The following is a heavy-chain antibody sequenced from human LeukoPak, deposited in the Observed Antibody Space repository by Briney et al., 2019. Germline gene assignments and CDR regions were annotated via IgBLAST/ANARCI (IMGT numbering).Heavy chain of an antibody. CDR3: ATVYGATGY. V-gene: IGHV1-69-2*01. J-gene: IGHJ4*02. Sequence: ASVKVSCKVSGYTFTDYYMHWVQQAPGEGLEWVGLVDPEDGETIYAEKFQGRVTITADTSTDTAYMELSSLRSEDTAVYYCATVYGATGYWGQGTLVTVSS. CDR2: VDPEDGET. D-gene: IGHD1-26*01. CDR1: GYTFTDYY.